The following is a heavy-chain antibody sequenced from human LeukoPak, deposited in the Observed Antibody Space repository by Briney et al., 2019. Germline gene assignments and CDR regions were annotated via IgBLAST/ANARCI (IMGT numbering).Heavy chain of an antibody. Sequence: GGSLRLSCAASGFTFSSYSMNWVRQAPGKGLEWVSYISSSSSYIYYADSVKGRFTISRDNAKNSLYLQMNSLRAEDTAVYYCARDPEFGYGSGSYYNVFDYWGQGTLVTVSS. CDR2: ISSSSSYI. D-gene: IGHD3-10*01. V-gene: IGHV3-21*01. CDR1: GFTFSSYS. J-gene: IGHJ4*02. CDR3: ARDPEFGYGSGSYYNVFDY.